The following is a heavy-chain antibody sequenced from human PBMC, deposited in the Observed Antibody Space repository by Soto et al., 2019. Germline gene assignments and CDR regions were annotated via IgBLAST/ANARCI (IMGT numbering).Heavy chain of an antibody. Sequence: SVKVSCKASGGTFSSYAISWVRQAPGQGLEWMGGIIPIFGTANYAQEFQGRVTITADESTSTAYMELSSLRSEDTAVYYCARGYSGYDSPASIAAAYWGQGTLVTVSS. J-gene: IGHJ4*02. V-gene: IGHV1-69*13. CDR1: GGTFSSYA. D-gene: IGHD5-12*01. CDR2: IIPIFGTA. CDR3: ARGYSGYDSPASIAAAY.